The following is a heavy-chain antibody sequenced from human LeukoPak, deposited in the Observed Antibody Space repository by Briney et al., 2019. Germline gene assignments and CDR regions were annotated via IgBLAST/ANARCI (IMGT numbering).Heavy chain of an antibody. CDR2: INHSGST. D-gene: IGHD3-3*01. V-gene: IGHV4-34*01. CDR3: ARTAYYDFWSGYYSY. J-gene: IGHJ4*02. Sequence: SETLSLTCAVYGGSFSGYYWSWIRQPPGKGLEWIGEINHSGSTNYNPSLKSRVTISVDTSKNQFSLKLSSVTAADTAVYYCARTAYYDFWSGYYSYWGQGALVTVSS. CDR1: GGSFSGYY.